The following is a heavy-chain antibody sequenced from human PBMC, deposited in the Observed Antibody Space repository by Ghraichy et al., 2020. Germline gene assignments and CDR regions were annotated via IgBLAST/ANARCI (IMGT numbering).Heavy chain of an antibody. D-gene: IGHD6-6*01. Sequence: GGSLRLSCAASGFTFSSYSMNWVRQAPGKGLEWVSYISSSISTIYYADSVKGRFTSSRDNAKNSLYLQMNSLRAEDTAVYYCARERGSSSSGGVYYFDYWGQGTLVTVSS. CDR3: ARERGSSSSGGVYYFDY. CDR1: GFTFSSYS. V-gene: IGHV3-48*01. J-gene: IGHJ4*02. CDR2: ISSSISTI.